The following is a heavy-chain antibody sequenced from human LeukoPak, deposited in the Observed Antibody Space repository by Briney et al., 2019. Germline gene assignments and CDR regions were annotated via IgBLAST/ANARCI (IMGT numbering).Heavy chain of an antibody. V-gene: IGHV3-53*01. J-gene: IGHJ4*02. CDR3: ARTGSYGDYVYSLDY. CDR2: IYSGGST. D-gene: IGHD4-17*01. Sequence: GGSRRLSCEASGFTVSSNYMSWVRQAPGKGLEWVSVIYSGGSTYYADSVKGRFTISRDNSKNTLYLQMNSLRAEDTAVYYRARTGSYGDYVYSLDYWGQGTLVTVSS. CDR1: GFTVSSNY.